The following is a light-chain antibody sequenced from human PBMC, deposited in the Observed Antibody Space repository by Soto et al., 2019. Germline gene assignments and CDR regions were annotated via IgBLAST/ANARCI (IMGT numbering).Light chain of an antibody. J-gene: IGKJ1*01. CDR1: QSVSSSY. V-gene: IGKV3-20*01. Sequence: EIVLTQSPDTLSLSPGERATLSCRASQSVSSSYLAWYRQKPGQAPRLVMYGASSRATGIPDRFSGSGSGTDFTLIINRLEPEDFAVYYCQQYGASPGTFGQGTKVEIK. CDR2: GAS. CDR3: QQYGASPGT.